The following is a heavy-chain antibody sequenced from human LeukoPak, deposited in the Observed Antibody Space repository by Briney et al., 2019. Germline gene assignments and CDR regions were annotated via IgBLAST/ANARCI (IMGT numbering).Heavy chain of an antibody. Sequence: SGPTLVNPTQTLTLTCTFSGFSLSTSGVGVGWIRQPPGKALEWLALIYWNDDKRYSPSLKSRLIITKDTSKNQVVLTMTNMDPVDTATYYCARELLWFGKVPEPYMDVWGKGTTVTVSS. CDR3: ARELLWFGKVPEPYMDV. D-gene: IGHD3-10*01. CDR1: GFSLSTSGVG. CDR2: IYWNDDK. V-gene: IGHV2-5*01. J-gene: IGHJ6*03.